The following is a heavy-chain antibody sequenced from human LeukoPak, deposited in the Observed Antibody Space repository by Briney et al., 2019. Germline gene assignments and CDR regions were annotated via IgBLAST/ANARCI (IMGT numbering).Heavy chain of an antibody. J-gene: IGHJ4*02. CDR3: AKEKEWDYYDSSGYYPERYFDY. CDR2: ISGSGGST. Sequence: GGSLRLSCAASGFTFSSYTMSWVRQAPGKGLEWVSAISGSGGSTYYADSVKGRFTISRDNSKNTLYLQMNSLIAEDTAVYYCAKEKEWDYYDSSGYYPERYFDYWGQGTLVTVSS. V-gene: IGHV3-23*01. D-gene: IGHD3-22*01. CDR1: GFTFSSYT.